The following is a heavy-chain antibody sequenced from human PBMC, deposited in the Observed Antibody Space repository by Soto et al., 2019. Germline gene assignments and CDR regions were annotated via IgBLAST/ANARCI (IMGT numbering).Heavy chain of an antibody. CDR3: ARGGIVARPFDY. J-gene: IGHJ4*02. CDR2: ISSSATTM. V-gene: IGHV3-11*01. Sequence: QVQLVESGGGLVKPGGSLRLSCAASGFTFGDYYMTWIRQAPGQGLEWISYISSSATTMYYADSVKGRFTISRDNAKKSLYLQMNSLRAEDTAVYYCARGGIVARPFDYWGQGTLVTVSS. CDR1: GFTFGDYY. D-gene: IGHD6-6*01.